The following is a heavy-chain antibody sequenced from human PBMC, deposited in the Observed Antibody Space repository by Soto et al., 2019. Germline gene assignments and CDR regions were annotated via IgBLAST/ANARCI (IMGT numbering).Heavy chain of an antibody. V-gene: IGHV6-1*01. CDR2: TYYRSKWYN. CDR1: GDSVSSNSAA. D-gene: IGHD6-19*01. CDR3: ARTVAGTFYAFDV. J-gene: IGHJ3*01. Sequence: PSQTLSLTCAISGDSVSSNSAAWNWIRQSPSSGLEWLGRTYYRSKWYNDYAVSVNSRITINPDTSKNQFSLQLNSVTPEDSAVYYCARTVAGTFYAFDVWGQGTMVTVSS.